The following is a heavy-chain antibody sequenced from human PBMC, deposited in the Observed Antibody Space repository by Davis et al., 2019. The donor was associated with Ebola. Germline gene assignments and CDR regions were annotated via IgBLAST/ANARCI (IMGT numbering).Heavy chain of an antibody. CDR1: GYTFTSYY. V-gene: IGHV1-46*01. D-gene: IGHD3-10*01. Sequence: ASVKVSCKASGYTFTSYYMHWVRQAPGQGLEWMGIINPSGGSTSYAQKFQGRVTMTRDTSTSTVYMELSSLRSEDTAVYYCASLDVVPDAFDIWGQGTMVTVSS. CDR3: ASLDVVPDAFDI. J-gene: IGHJ3*02. CDR2: INPSGGST.